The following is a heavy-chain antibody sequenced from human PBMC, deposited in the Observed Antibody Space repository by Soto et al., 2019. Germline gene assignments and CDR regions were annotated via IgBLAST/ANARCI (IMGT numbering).Heavy chain of an antibody. D-gene: IGHD3-22*01. V-gene: IGHV3-11*06. CDR2: ISSSSSYT. J-gene: IGHJ4*02. Sequence: SGGSLRLSCAASGFTFSDYYMSWTRQAPGKGLEWVSYISSSSSYTNYADSVKGRFTISRDNAKNSLYLQMNSLRAEDTAVYYCARDSSGYLNWGQGTLVTVSS. CDR1: GFTFSDYY. CDR3: ARDSSGYLN.